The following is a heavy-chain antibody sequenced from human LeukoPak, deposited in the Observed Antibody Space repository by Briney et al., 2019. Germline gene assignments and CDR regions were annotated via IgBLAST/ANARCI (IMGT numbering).Heavy chain of an antibody. J-gene: IGHJ4*02. D-gene: IGHD3-9*01. V-gene: IGHV1-2*02. CDR2: INPDSGGT. CDR1: GYPFTDYF. CDR3: ARGHYDILTGYYPD. Sequence: ASVKVSCKASGYPFTDYFIHWVRQAPGQGLEWMGWINPDSGGTKYAQKFQGSVTMTRDTSISTTYMELIRLTSDDTAVYYCARGHYDILTGYYPDWGQGTLVTVSS.